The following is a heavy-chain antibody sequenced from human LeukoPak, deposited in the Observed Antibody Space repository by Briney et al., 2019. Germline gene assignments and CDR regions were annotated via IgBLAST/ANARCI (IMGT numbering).Heavy chain of an antibody. CDR3: ARASDIVVVPAADDGMDV. Sequence: SGTLSLTCAVYGGSFSGYYWSWIRQPPGKGLEWIGEINHSGSTNYNPSLKSRVTISVDTSKNQFSLKLSSVTAADTAVYYCARASDIVVVPAADDGMDVWGQGTTVTVSS. D-gene: IGHD2-2*01. J-gene: IGHJ6*02. CDR2: INHSGST. V-gene: IGHV4-34*01. CDR1: GGSFSGYY.